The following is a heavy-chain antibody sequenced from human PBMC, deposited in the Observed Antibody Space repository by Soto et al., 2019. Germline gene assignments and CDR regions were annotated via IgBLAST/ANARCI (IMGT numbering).Heavy chain of an antibody. CDR3: ARRWDGVFDI. CDR2: IYYSGST. J-gene: IGHJ3*02. D-gene: IGHD1-26*01. V-gene: IGHV4-59*08. CDR1: GGSISSYY. Sequence: QVQLQESGPGLVKPSETLSLTCTVSGGSISSYYWSWIRQPPGKGLEWIGYIYYSGSTNYNPSLKSRVTISVDTSKNQFSLKLSSVTAADTAVYYCARRWDGVFDIWGQGTMVTVSS.